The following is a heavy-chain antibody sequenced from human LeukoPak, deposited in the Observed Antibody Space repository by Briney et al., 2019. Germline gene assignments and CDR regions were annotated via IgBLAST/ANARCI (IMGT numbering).Heavy chain of an antibody. CDR2: ISYNGRSI. CDR3: AKEDHIVATTVFDY. D-gene: IGHD5-12*01. CDR1: GFIFSTYE. J-gene: IGHJ4*02. V-gene: IGHV3-48*03. Sequence: GGSLRLSCGASGFIFSTYEMNWVRQAPGKGLEWLSYISYNGRSIYYADSVKGRFTISRDNSKNTLYLQMNSLRAEDTAVYYCAKEDHIVATTVFDYWGQGTLVTVSS.